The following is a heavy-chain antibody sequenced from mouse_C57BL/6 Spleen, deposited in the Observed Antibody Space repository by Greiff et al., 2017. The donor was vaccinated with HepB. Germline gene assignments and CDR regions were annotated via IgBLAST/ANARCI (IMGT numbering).Heavy chain of an antibody. CDR3: ARLGDYDAMDY. Sequence: DVKLVESEGGLVQPGSSMKLSCTASGFTFSDYYMAWVRQVPEKGLEWVANINYDGSSTYYLDSLKSRFIISRDNAKNILYLQMSSLKSEDTATYYCARLGDYDAMDYWGQGTSVTVSS. CDR1: GFTFSDYY. CDR2: INYDGSST. J-gene: IGHJ4*01. V-gene: IGHV5-16*01.